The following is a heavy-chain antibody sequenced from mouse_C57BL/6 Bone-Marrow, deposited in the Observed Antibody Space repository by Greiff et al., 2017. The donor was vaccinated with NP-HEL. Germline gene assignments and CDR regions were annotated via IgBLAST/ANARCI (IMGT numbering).Heavy chain of an antibody. V-gene: IGHV1-81*01. CDR2: IYPRSGNT. CDR3: VYYYGSSPYWYFDV. CDR1: GYTFTSYG. D-gene: IGHD1-1*01. Sequence: VQLQQSGAELARPGASVKLSCKASGYTFTSYGISWVKQRTGQGLEWIGEIYPRSGNTYYNEKFKGKATLTADKSSSTAYMELRSLTSEDSAVYFCVYYYGSSPYWYFDVWGTGTTVTVSS. J-gene: IGHJ1*03.